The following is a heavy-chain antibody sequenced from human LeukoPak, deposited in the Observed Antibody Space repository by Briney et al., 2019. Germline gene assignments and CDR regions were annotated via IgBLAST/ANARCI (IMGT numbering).Heavy chain of an antibody. Sequence: GSSVKVSCKASGGTFSSYTISWVRQAPGQGLEWMGRIIPILGIANYAQKFQGRVTITADKSTSTAYMELSSLRSEDTAVYYCARDGSVVVAANWFDPWGQGTLVTVSS. CDR1: GGTFSSYT. CDR3: ARDGSVVVAANWFDP. J-gene: IGHJ5*02. V-gene: IGHV1-69*04. CDR2: IIPILGIA. D-gene: IGHD2-15*01.